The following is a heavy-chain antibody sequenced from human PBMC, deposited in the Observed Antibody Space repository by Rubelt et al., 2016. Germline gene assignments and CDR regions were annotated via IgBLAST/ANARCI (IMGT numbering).Heavy chain of an antibody. J-gene: IGHJ4*02. CDR2: INPSGGST. D-gene: IGHD1-1*01. Sequence: VQLVQSGAEVKKPGASVRVSCKASGYTLSNYYMHWVRQAPGQGLEWMGLINPSGGSTTYSQRFQVRVTMTRDTSTSTVYMEVTSLTSDDTAVYYCARGPPNWDLEEFWGQGTLVTVSS. CDR1: GYTLSNYY. CDR3: ARGPPNWDLEEF. V-gene: IGHV1-46*01.